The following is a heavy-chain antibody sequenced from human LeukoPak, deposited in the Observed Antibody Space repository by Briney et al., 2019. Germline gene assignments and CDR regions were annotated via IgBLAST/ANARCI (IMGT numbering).Heavy chain of an antibody. Sequence: GASVKVSCKASGYTFTSYYMHWVRRAPGQGLEWMGIINPNGGSTSYAQKFQGRVTMTRDTSTSTVYMELSSLRSEDTAVYYCARDLRGGSGSPTMYWYFDLWGRGTLVTVSS. CDR2: INPNGGST. CDR3: ARDLRGGSGSPTMYWYFDL. V-gene: IGHV1-46*01. D-gene: IGHD3-10*01. J-gene: IGHJ2*01. CDR1: GYTFTSYY.